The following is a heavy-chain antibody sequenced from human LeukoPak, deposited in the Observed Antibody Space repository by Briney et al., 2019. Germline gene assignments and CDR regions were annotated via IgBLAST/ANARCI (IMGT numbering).Heavy chain of an antibody. CDR3: AKDPYGSSTSCYQGNWFDP. J-gene: IGHJ5*02. CDR1: GFTFSSYA. CDR2: ISGSGGNT. V-gene: IGHV3-23*01. D-gene: IGHD2-2*01. Sequence: GGSLRLSCAASGFTFSSYAMSWVRQAPGKGLEWVSAISGSGGNTYYADSVKGRFTISRDNSKNTLYLQMNSLRAEDTAVYYCAKDPYGSSTSCYQGNWFDPWGQGILVTVSS.